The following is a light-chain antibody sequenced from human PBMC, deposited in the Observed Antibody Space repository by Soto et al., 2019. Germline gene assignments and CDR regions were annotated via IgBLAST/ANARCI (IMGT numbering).Light chain of an antibody. CDR2: DAS. V-gene: IGKV1-5*01. CDR1: QSISSW. Sequence: DIQMTQSPSTLSASVGDRVTITCRASQSISSWLAWYQQKPGKAPKLLIYDASSLESGVPSRFSGSGSGTXXXXTISSLQPDDFATYYCQQYNSYSWTFGQGTKVEIK. J-gene: IGKJ1*01. CDR3: QQYNSYSWT.